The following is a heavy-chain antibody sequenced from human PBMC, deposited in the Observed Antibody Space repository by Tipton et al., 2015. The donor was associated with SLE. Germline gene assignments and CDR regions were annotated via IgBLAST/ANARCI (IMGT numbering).Heavy chain of an antibody. CDR3: ARAYNTGWNYYYYGMDV. Sequence: SLRLSCAASGFTFSNYWMNWVRQTPGKGLERVANIKEDGSEKHYLDSVRGRFTISRDNAKNSLFLQMNSLRAEDTAVYYCARAYNTGWNYYYYGMDVWGQGTTVTVSS. V-gene: IGHV3-7*01. J-gene: IGHJ6*02. D-gene: IGHD6-19*01. CDR2: IKEDGSEK. CDR1: GFTFSNYW.